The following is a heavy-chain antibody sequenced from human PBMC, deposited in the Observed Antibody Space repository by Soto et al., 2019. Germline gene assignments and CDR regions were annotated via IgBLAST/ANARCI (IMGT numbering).Heavy chain of an antibody. D-gene: IGHD2-15*01. CDR2: IAYNGSNK. Sequence: GGSLRLACAASGFTFSSYGMHWVRQVPGKGLEGVAVIAYNGSNKYYANSVKNLFTISIDNSNNTLYLQMDSLRAEDTDVYYCVRDCKQLKDADAIDIWGQGTMVTVSS. V-gene: IGHV3-30*03. J-gene: IGHJ3*02. CDR1: GFTFSSYG. CDR3: VRDCKQLKDADAIDI.